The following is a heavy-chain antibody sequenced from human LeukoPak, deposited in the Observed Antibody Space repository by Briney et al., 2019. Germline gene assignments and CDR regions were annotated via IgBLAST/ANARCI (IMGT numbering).Heavy chain of an antibody. CDR3: ARRMKEQQLGPTDPGNYYYMDV. J-gene: IGHJ6*03. CDR2: MNPNSGNT. Sequence: GASVKVSCKASGYTFTSYDINWVRQATGQGLEWMGWMNPNSGNTGYAQKFQGRVTITRNTSISTAYMELSSLRSEDTAVYYCARRMKEQQLGPTDPGNYYYMDVWGKGTTVTVSS. D-gene: IGHD6-13*01. V-gene: IGHV1-8*03. CDR1: GYTFTSYD.